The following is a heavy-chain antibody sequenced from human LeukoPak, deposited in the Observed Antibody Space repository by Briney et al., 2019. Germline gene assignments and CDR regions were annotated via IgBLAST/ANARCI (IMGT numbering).Heavy chain of an antibody. CDR2: ISSSSSYI. J-gene: IGHJ4*02. CDR1: GFTFSNYS. CDR3: ARDRSNIFGELLFN. V-gene: IGHV3-21*01. D-gene: IGHD3-10*02. Sequence: GGSLRLSCAASGFTFSNYSTNWVRQAPGKGLEWVSSISSSSSYIYYADSVKGRFTISRDNAKNSLYLQMNSLRAEDTAVYYCARDRSNIFGELLFNWGQGTLVTVSS.